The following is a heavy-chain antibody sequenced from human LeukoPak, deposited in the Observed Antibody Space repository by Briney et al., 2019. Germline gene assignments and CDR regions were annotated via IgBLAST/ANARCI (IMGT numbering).Heavy chain of an antibody. V-gene: IGHV1-69*13. CDR3: ARDFRTYYRGWFDP. J-gene: IGHJ5*02. CDR1: GGTFSIYA. D-gene: IGHD3-10*01. CDR2: IIPIFGTA. Sequence: SVKVSCKASGGTFSIYAISWVRQAPGQGLEWMGGIIPIFGTANYAQKFQGRVTITADESTSTAYMELSSLRSEDTAVYYCARDFRTYYRGWFDPWGQGTLVTVSS.